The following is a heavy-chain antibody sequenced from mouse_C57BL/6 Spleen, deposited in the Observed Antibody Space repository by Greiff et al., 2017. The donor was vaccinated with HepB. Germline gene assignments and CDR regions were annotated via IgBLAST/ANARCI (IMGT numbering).Heavy chain of an antibody. CDR1: GYTFTSYW. J-gene: IGHJ1*03. V-gene: IGHV1-53*01. Sequence: VQLQQPGTELVKPGASVKLSCKASGYTFTSYWMHWVKQRPGQGLEWIGNINPSNGGTNYNEKFKSKATLTVDKSSSTAYMQLSSLTSEDSAVYYCARDDATVVAYWYFDVWGTGTTVTVSS. CDR2: INPSNGGT. D-gene: IGHD1-1*01. CDR3: ARDDATVVAYWYFDV.